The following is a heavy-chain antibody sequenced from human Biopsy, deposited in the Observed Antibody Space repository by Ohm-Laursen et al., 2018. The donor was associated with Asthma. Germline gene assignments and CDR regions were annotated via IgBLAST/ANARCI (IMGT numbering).Heavy chain of an antibody. CDR3: ARGPEWNGLDV. J-gene: IGHJ6*02. CDR1: GGSLRGYV. Sequence: SDTLSLTCAVYGGSLRGYVWTWIRQPPGKGLEWIGESTQGGGTTFNPSLKSRVTISIDSSKSQLSLKVRSVTAADTAVYHCARGPEWNGLDVWGQGTTVTVSS. CDR2: STQGGGT. V-gene: IGHV4-34*01. D-gene: IGHD3-3*01.